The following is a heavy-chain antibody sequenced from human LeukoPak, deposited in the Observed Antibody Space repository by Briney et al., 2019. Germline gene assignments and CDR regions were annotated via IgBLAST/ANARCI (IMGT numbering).Heavy chain of an antibody. CDR3: ARYDWNLGYDY. V-gene: IGHV1-18*01. Sequence: ASVTVSFKASGSTFTIYGISWVRQAPGQGLEWMGWISAYNGNTNYARKLQGRVTMTTDTSTSTAYMELRSLRSDDTAVYYCARYDWNLGYDYWGQGTLVTVSS. D-gene: IGHD1-20*01. J-gene: IGHJ4*02. CDR1: GSTFTIYG. CDR2: ISAYNGNT.